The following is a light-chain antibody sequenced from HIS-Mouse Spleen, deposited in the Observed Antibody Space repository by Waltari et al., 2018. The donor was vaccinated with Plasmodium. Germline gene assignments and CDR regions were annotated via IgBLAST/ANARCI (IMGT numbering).Light chain of an antibody. CDR1: SSAVSRSNY. CDR2: EVS. V-gene: IGLV2-8*01. CDR3: SSYAGSNNLV. J-gene: IGLJ2*01. Sequence: QSALTQPPSASGLPGQSVTISCTGTSSAVSRSNYVSWYQQPPGNAPKLMIYEVSQRPSGVPDRFSGSKSGNTASLTVSGLQAEDEADYYCSSYAGSNNLVFGGGTKLTVL.